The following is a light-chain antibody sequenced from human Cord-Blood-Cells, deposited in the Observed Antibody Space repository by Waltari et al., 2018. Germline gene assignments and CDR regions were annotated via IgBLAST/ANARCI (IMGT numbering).Light chain of an antibody. V-gene: IGKV4-1*01. CDR3: QQYYSTPPFT. Sequence: DIVMTQSHDSLAVSMGDRATINCKSSQSVLYSSNNKNYLDWYRQKPGQPPKLLIDWAATRESGVADRFSGSGSGADFTLAISSLQAEDVAVYYCQQYYSTPPFTFSPGTKVDIK. CDR1: QSVLYSSNNKNY. CDR2: WAA. J-gene: IGKJ3*01.